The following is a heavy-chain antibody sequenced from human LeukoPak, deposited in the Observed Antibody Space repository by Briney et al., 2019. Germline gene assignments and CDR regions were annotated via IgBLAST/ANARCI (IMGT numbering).Heavy chain of an antibody. V-gene: IGHV3-7*01. CDR3: ARGYSSSSCFDY. CDR2: IKQDGSEK. J-gene: IGHJ4*02. CDR1: GFTFSRHW. D-gene: IGHD6-6*01. Sequence: GGSLRPSCAASGFTFSRHWMSWVRQAPGKGLEWVANIKQDGSEKYSLDSLRGRFTISRDNAKNSPYLQMNSLRAEDTAVYYCARGYSSSSCFDYWGQGTLVTVSS.